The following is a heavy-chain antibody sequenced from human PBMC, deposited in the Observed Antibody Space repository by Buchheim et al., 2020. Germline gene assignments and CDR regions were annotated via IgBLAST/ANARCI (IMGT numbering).Heavy chain of an antibody. V-gene: IGHV3-30*18. CDR1: GFTLSSYG. D-gene: IGHD3-9*01. CDR2: ISYDGSNK. J-gene: IGHJ6*02. Sequence: QVQLVESGGGVVQPGRSLRLSCAASGFTLSSYGMHWVRQPPGQGLEWVAVISYDGSNKNYADSVKGRFTISRDNSKNTRYLKMNSLRAEDTAVYYCAKDLKYDDILTGYYRARMYYYGMDVWGQGTT. CDR3: AKDLKYDDILTGYYRARMYYYGMDV.